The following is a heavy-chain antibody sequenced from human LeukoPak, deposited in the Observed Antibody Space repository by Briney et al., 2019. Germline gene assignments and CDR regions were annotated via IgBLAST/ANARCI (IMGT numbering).Heavy chain of an antibody. CDR3: AAIVVPAARNWFDP. J-gene: IGHJ5*02. D-gene: IGHD2-2*01. Sequence: GRSLRLSCAASGFTFSSYAMHWVRQAPGKGLEWVAVISYDGSNKYYADSVKGRFTISRDNAKNSLYLQMNSLRAEDTAVYYCAAIVVPAARNWFDPWGQGTLVTVSS. CDR2: ISYDGSNK. CDR1: GFTFSSYA. V-gene: IGHV3-30-3*01.